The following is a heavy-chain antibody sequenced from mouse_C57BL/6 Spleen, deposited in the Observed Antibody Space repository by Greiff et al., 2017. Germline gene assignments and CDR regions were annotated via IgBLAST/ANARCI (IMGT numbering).Heavy chain of an antibody. CDR1: GYSFTGYY. CDR2: INPSTGGT. Sequence: VHVKQSGPELVKPGASVKISCKASGYSFTGYYMNWVKQSPEKSLEWIGEINPSTGGTTYNQKFKAKATLTVDKSSSTAYMQLKSLTSEDSAVYYCARRDGYDPFAYWGQGTLVTVSA. V-gene: IGHV1-42*01. CDR3: ARRDGYDPFAY. J-gene: IGHJ3*01. D-gene: IGHD2-2*01.